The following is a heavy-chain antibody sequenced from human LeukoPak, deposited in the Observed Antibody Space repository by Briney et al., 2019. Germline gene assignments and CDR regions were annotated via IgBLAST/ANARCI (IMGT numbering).Heavy chain of an antibody. J-gene: IGHJ1*01. CDR1: GYSFTNYW. D-gene: IGHD2-2*01. CDR2: IYAGDSGT. V-gene: IGHV5-51*01. CDR3: ARQAVPVAKYFQY. Sequence: KPGESLKISCKSSGYSFTNYWIGWVRQMPGKGLERMGSIYAGDSGTRYSPSFQGQVTISVDRSISTAYLQWSSLKASDTAMYYCARQAVPVAKYFQYWGQGTLVTVSS.